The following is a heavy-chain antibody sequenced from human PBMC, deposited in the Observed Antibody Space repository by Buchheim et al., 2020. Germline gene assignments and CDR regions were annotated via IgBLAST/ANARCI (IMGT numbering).Heavy chain of an antibody. V-gene: IGHV3-21*01. CDR1: GFTFSSYT. CDR3: ARLELGTDWYFDL. Sequence: EVQLVESGGGLVKPGGSLRLSCAASGFTFSSYTMSWVRQAPAPGRGLEWVSFINKRSQYIYYGDSVKGRFTVSRDNAKNSLYLQMNSLRAEDTAVYYCARLELGTDWYFDLWGRGTL. D-gene: IGHD7-27*01. CDR2: INKRSQYI. J-gene: IGHJ2*01.